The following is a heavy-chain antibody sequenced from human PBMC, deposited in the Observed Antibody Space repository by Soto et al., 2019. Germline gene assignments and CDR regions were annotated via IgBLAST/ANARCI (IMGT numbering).Heavy chain of an antibody. J-gene: IGHJ4*02. CDR1: GFTFSDYY. V-gene: IGHV3-11*06. CDR2: SSNSGTFS. CDR3: ARSGDNYNRLDY. D-gene: IGHD1-1*01. Sequence: PGGSLRLSCEGSGFTFSDYYISWIRQAPGKGLEWISYSSNSGTFSRYADSGKGRFSISRDNTKNLLYLQMNSLRAEDTAVYYCARSGDNYNRLDYWGQGTPVTVSS.